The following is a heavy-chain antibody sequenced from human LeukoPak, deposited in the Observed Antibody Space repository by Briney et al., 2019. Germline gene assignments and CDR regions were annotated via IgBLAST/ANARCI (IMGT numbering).Heavy chain of an antibody. CDR3: AKDYGSSSTNWFDP. V-gene: IGHV3-23*01. CDR1: GFTFSTYA. D-gene: IGHD6-6*01. J-gene: IGHJ5*02. CDR2: INGSGGRT. Sequence: GGSLRLSCAASGFTFSTYAMYWVRQAPGKGPEWVSVINGSGGRTYYANSVKGRFTISRDNSQDRLYLQMNTLRAEDTAVYYCAKDYGSSSTNWFDPWGQGTLVTVSS.